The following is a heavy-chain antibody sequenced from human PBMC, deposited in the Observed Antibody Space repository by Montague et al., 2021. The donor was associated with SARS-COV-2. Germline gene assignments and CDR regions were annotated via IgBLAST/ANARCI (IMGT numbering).Heavy chain of an antibody. CDR3: ARGQVTISGVLIFIPASGPLDG. D-gene: IGHD3-3*01. CDR2: INHTGSA. Sequence: SETLSLTCAVYSGSFNDFYWTWIRQSPGKGLEWIGEINHTGSATYNPSLKGRVTLSRDTSKTQFSLKLQSATPADTAVFYCARGQVTISGVLIFIPASGPLDGGGQGTSVTVSS. V-gene: IGHV4-34*01. CDR1: SGSFNDFY. J-gene: IGHJ3*01.